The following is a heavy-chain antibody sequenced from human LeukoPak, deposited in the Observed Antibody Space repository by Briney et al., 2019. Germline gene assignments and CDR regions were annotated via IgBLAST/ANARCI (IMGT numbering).Heavy chain of an antibody. V-gene: IGHV1-8*01. Sequence: GASVKVSCKASGYTFTSYDINWVRQATGQGLEWMGWLNPNSGNTGYAQKFQGRVTMTRNTSIITAYMELSSLRSEVTAVYYCARTYYDFWSGPHLGEDWFDPWGQGTLVTVSS. CDR2: LNPNSGNT. J-gene: IGHJ5*02. CDR3: ARTYYDFWSGPHLGEDWFDP. D-gene: IGHD3-3*01. CDR1: GYTFTSYD.